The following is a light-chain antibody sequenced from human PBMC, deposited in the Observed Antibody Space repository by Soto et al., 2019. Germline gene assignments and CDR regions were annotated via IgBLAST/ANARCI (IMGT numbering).Light chain of an antibody. CDR1: SSDVGGYNL. J-gene: IGLJ1*01. CDR3: SSYAGSNNYV. CDR2: EVI. Sequence: QSALTQPPSASGSPGQSVTISCAGTSSDVGGYNLVSWYQQHPGKAPKLMIYEVIKRPSGVPDRFSGSKSGNTASLTVSGLHAEDEADYYCSSYAGSNNYVFGTGTKLTVL. V-gene: IGLV2-8*01.